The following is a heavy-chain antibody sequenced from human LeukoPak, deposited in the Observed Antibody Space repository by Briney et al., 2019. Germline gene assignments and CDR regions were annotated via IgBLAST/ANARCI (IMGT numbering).Heavy chain of an antibody. V-gene: IGHV3-30*02. Sequence: QAGGSLRLSCAASGFTFSSYGMHWVRQAPGKGLEWVAFIRYDGSNKYYADSVKGRFTISRDNSKNTLYLQMNSLRAEDTAVYYCAKDYDFWSGYYGNFDYWGQGTLVTVSS. J-gene: IGHJ4*02. CDR2: IRYDGSNK. D-gene: IGHD3-3*01. CDR1: GFTFSSYG. CDR3: AKDYDFWSGYYGNFDY.